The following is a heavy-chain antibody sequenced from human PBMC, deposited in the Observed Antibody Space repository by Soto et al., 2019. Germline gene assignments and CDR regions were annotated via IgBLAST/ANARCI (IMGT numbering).Heavy chain of an antibody. V-gene: IGHV1-18*01. D-gene: IGHD3-9*01. CDR2: ISAYNGNT. CDR3: ARVGKYFDWLSPGDAFDI. CDR1: GYTFTSYG. J-gene: IGHJ3*02. Sequence: GASVKVSCKASGYTFTSYGIRWVRQAPGQGLEWMGWISAYNGNTNYAQKLQGRVTMTTDTSTSTAYMELRSLRSDDTAVYYCARVGKYFDWLSPGDAFDIWGQGTMVTVSS.